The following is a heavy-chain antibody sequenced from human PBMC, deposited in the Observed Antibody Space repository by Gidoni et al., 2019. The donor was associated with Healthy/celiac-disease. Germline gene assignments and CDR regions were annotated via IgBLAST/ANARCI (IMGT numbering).Heavy chain of an antibody. Sequence: QVQLVESGGGVVQPGRSLRLSCAASGFTFSSYGMHWVRQAPGKGLEWVAVISYDGSNKYYADSVKGRFTISRDNSKNTLYLQMNSLRAEDTAVYYCAKDVEGDYVVYYYYGMDVWGQGTTVTVSS. CDR1: GFTFSSYG. CDR3: AKDVEGDYVVYYYYGMDV. V-gene: IGHV3-30*18. CDR2: ISYDGSNK. J-gene: IGHJ6*02. D-gene: IGHD4-17*01.